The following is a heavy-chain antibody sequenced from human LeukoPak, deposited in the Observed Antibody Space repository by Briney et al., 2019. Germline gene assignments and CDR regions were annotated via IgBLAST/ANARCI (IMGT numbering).Heavy chain of an antibody. CDR1: GGTFSSYA. CDR3: ARVGRGIVVVITTGDYFDY. CDR2: IIPIFGTA. D-gene: IGHD3-22*01. V-gene: IGHV1-69*05. Sequence: ASVKVSCKASGGTFSSYAISWVRQAPGQGLEWMGGIIPIFGTANYAQKFQGRVTITTDESTSTAYMELSSLRSEDTAVYYCARVGRGIVVVITTGDYFDYWGQGTLVTVSS. J-gene: IGHJ4*02.